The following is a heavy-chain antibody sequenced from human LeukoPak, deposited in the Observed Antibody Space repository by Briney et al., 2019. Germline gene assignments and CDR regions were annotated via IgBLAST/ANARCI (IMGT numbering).Heavy chain of an antibody. Sequence: ASVKVSCKASGYTFTSYYMHWVRQAPGQGLEWMGIINPSGGSTSYAQKFQGRVTMTGDTSTSTVYMELSSLRSEDTAVYYCAREIAAAEMTDYWGQGTLVTVSS. CDR3: AREIAAAEMTDY. V-gene: IGHV1-46*01. J-gene: IGHJ4*02. CDR2: INPSGGST. CDR1: GYTFTSYY. D-gene: IGHD6-13*01.